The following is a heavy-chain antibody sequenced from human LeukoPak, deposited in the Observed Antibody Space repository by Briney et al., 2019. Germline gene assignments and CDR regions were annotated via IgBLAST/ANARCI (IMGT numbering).Heavy chain of an antibody. D-gene: IGHD1-26*01. CDR3: AMSGSYYSAAY. CDR1: GFTLNTNY. J-gene: IGHJ4*02. Sequence: PGGSLRLSCLASGFTLNTNYMSWVRQAPGKGLEWVSVLYSGGDTYYADSVKGRFTISRDISRHTLYLQMNSLRAEDTAVYYCAMSGSYYSAAYWGQGTLVTVSS. V-gene: IGHV3-66*02. CDR2: LYSGGDT.